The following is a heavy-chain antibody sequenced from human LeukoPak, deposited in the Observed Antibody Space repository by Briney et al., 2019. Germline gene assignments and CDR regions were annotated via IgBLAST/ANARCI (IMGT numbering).Heavy chain of an antibody. D-gene: IGHD4-17*01. CDR1: GFAFGSEA. CDR2: ISPGGGTT. Sequence: GGSLRLSCGVSGFAFGSEAMSWVRQSPARGLEWVASISPGGGTTYYADSVKGRFTISRDNSDNTLYVQMSSLRAEDTAIYYCARQPWFYGDYDKGYFDHWGQGTLVTVSS. J-gene: IGHJ4*02. CDR3: ARQPWFYGDYDKGYFDH. V-gene: IGHV3-23*01.